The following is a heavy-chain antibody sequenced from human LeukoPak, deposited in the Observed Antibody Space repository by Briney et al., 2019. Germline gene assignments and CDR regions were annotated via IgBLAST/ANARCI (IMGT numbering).Heavy chain of an antibody. J-gene: IGHJ6*02. CDR3: ARFLLGANYYYGMDV. Sequence: PSETLSLTCAVYGGSFSGYYWSWIRQPPGKGLEWIGEINHSGSTNYNPSLKSRVTISVDTSKNQFSLKLSSVTAADTAVYYCARFLLGANYYYGMDVWGQGTTVTVSS. CDR1: GGSFSGYY. CDR2: INHSGST. V-gene: IGHV4-34*01.